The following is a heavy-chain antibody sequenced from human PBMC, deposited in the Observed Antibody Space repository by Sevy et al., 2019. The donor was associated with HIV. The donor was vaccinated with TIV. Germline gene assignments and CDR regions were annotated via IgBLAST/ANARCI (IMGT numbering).Heavy chain of an antibody. CDR1: GFTFSTYW. J-gene: IGHJ4*02. CDR3: ARVGIFEGSESHFRFIDY. CDR2: INQDGSKK. V-gene: IGHV3-7*01. Sequence: GGSLRLSCAASGFTFSTYWMTWVRQAPGKGLEWVANINQDGSKKNYVDSMKGRFTISRVNAKNSLYVQMNSLRAEDTAVYYCARVGIFEGSESHFRFIDYWGQGILVTVSS. D-gene: IGHD3-10*01.